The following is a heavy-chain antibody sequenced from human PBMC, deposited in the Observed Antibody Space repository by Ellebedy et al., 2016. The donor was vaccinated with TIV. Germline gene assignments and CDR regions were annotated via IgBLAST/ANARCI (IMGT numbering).Heavy chain of an antibody. V-gene: IGHV3-53*04. CDR2: IYGADIT. CDR1: GFSVSTNY. CDR3: ARQSGWGLL. J-gene: IGHJ1*01. Sequence: PGGSLRLSCTASGFSVSTNYMGWVRQAPGQGLEWVSVIYGADITYYADSVKGRLTISRHIANNTLHLQMNSLRPDDTAIYYCARQSGWGLLWGQGTLVTVSS. D-gene: IGHD2-21*01.